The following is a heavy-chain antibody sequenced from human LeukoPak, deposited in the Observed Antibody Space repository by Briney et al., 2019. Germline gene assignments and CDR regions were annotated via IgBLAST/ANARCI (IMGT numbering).Heavy chain of an antibody. CDR1: GLSYSDSY. V-gene: IGHV3-11*06. CDR2: ISSSGPYT. D-gene: IGHD3-22*01. Sequence: PGGSLRLCCAASGLSYSDSYMTWIRQAPGKGLEWVSYISSSGPYTNYADSVQGRFTVSRDNAKNSLYLQINSLRAEDTAVYYCARADSSGYYGDFDYWGQGTLVTVSS. CDR3: ARADSSGYYGDFDY. J-gene: IGHJ4*02.